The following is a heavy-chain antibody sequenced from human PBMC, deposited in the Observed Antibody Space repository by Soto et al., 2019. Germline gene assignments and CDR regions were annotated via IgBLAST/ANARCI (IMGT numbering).Heavy chain of an antibody. J-gene: IGHJ6*03. CDR3: ARVFTTCGVAEDCMDF. CDR2: ISTNSGSI. CDR1: GFTFNSYT. V-gene: IGHV3-21*01. Sequence: GVSLRLSCAASGFTFNSYTMTWVRQAPGKGLEWVSSISTNSGSIYYADSVQGRFTISRDNAKNSLYLHMNSLRAEDTAVYYCARVFTTCGVAEDCMDFWGTGTTVTVSS. D-gene: IGHD3-3*01.